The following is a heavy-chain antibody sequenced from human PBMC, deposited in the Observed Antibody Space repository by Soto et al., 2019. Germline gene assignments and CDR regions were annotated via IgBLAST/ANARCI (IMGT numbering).Heavy chain of an antibody. D-gene: IGHD3-16*01. CDR1: EYSFSTYW. CDR2: FSPADSVR. V-gene: IGHV5-51*01. CDR3: ARRSGDQRFGPAYADL. Sequence: EVQLVQSGAEVKKPGESVKISCKGSEYSFSTYWIAWVRQTTGQGLEWRGIFSPADSVRRYSPSFQGKATMAADKSISTAYMQLSSLKASDTAIYYCARRSGDQRFGPAYADLWGQGTLVTVSS. J-gene: IGHJ5*02.